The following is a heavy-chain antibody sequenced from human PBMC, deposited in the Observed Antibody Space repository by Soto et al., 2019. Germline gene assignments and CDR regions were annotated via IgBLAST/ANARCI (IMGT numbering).Heavy chain of an antibody. CDR3: ARDSQFWTNWFDP. CDR2: IWYDGSNK. D-gene: IGHD3-3*01. Sequence: LRLSCAASGFTFSSYGMHWVRQAPGKGLEWVAVIWYDGSNKYYADSVKGRFTISRGNSKNTLYLQMNSLRAEDTAVYYCARDSQFWTNWFDPWGQGTLVTVSS. V-gene: IGHV3-33*01. CDR1: GFTFSSYG. J-gene: IGHJ5*02.